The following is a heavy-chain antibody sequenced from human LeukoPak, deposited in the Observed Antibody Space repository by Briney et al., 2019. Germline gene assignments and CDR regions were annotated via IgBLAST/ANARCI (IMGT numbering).Heavy chain of an antibody. Sequence: PSETLSLTCTVSGGSISSYYWSWIRQPAGKGLEWIGHIYTSGSTNYNPPLQSRVTMSVDTSRDQLSLRLSSVTAADTAVYYCARGEQWHYFDYWGQGTLVTVSS. CDR2: IYTSGST. V-gene: IGHV4-4*07. D-gene: IGHD6-19*01. J-gene: IGHJ4*02. CDR3: ARGEQWHYFDY. CDR1: GGSISSYY.